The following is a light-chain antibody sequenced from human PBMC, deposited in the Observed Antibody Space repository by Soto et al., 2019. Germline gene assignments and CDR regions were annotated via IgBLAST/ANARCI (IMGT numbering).Light chain of an antibody. V-gene: IGKV3-15*01. CDR1: QSVSSY. CDR2: GGS. Sequence: EIVMTQSPATLSASPGERAALSCRASQSVSSYLAWYQQKPGQAPRLLMYGGSTRATGIPARFSGSGSGTEFTLTISSLQSEDFEVYYCQQYGNWPPWTFGQGTKVEIK. J-gene: IGKJ1*01. CDR3: QQYGNWPPWT.